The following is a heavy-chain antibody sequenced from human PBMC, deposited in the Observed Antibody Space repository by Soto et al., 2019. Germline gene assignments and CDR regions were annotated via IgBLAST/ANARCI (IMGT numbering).Heavy chain of an antibody. J-gene: IGHJ4*02. D-gene: IGHD2-15*01. V-gene: IGHV1-46*02. Sequence: EASVKVSCKASGYSFKDHYMHWVRQAPGRGLEWVGIINPSGEHTNYAQQFRGRVAMTRDTSTSTAYMELRSLRSEDTAVYFCARISCKGGSCYFDFDHWGQGTLVTVYS. CDR1: GYSFKDHY. CDR2: INPSGEHT. CDR3: ARISCKGGSCYFDFDH.